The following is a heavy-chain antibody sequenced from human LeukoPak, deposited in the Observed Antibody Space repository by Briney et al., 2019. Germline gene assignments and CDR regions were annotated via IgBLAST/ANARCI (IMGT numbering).Heavy chain of an antibody. Sequence: PSETLSLTCTVSGGSISSYYWSWMRQPPGKGLEWIGYIYYSGSTNYNPSLKSRVTISVDTSKNQFSLELSSVTAADTAVYYCARVSVYYDSSGLRYYFDYWGQGTLVTVSS. CDR1: GGSISSYY. J-gene: IGHJ4*02. V-gene: IGHV4-59*01. CDR3: ARVSVYYDSSGLRYYFDY. CDR2: IYYSGST. D-gene: IGHD3-22*01.